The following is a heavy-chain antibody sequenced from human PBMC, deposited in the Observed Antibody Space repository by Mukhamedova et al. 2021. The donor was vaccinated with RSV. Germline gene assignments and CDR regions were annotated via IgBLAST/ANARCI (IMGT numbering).Heavy chain of an antibody. CDR1: GLTFSSYS. D-gene: IGHD6-19*01. CDR2: ISGSSNHI. Sequence: GLTFSSYSMSWVRQAPEKGLEWVSSISGSSNHIYYADSVKGRFTNPRDNAKNLMDLQMNNLRAGDNAGDYFVAGGIAVAFMEGWG. V-gene: IGHV3-21*01. CDR3: VAGGIAVAFMEG. J-gene: IGHJ6*01.